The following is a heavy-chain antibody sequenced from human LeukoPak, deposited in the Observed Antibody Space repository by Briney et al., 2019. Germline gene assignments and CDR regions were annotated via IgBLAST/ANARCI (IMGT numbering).Heavy chain of an antibody. CDR2: IKQDGSEK. CDR1: GFTFSNYW. CDR3: ARGGFMTTVTTY. V-gene: IGHV3-7*05. J-gene: IGHJ4*02. D-gene: IGHD4-17*01. Sequence: PGGSLRLSCAASGFTFSNYWMNWVRQAPGKGLEWVANIKQDGSEKYYVDSVKGRFTISRDNVGNSLYLQMNSLRAEDTAVYYCARGGFMTTVTTYWGQGTLVTVSS.